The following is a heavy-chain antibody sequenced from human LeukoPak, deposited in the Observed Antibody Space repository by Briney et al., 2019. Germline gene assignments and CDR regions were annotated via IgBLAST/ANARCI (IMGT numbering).Heavy chain of an antibody. V-gene: IGHV4-61*05. CDR1: GGSISSNSYY. CDR2: IYYSGST. CDR3: ARGGYYGSGNDFRFDP. J-gene: IGHJ5*02. Sequence: PSETLSLTCAVSGGSISSNSYYWGWIRQPPGKGLEWIGYIYYSGSTNYKPSLKSRVTISVDTSKNQFSLKLSSVTAADTAVYYCARGGYYGSGNDFRFDPWGQGTLVTVSS. D-gene: IGHD3-10*01.